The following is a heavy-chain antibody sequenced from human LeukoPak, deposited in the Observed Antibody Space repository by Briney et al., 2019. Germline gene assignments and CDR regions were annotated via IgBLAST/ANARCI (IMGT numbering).Heavy chain of an antibody. CDR1: GFTFSSYW. CDR3: TTETYRRFDY. CDR2: IKQDGSER. Sequence: GGSLRLSCAASGFTFSSYWMSWVRQAPGKGLEWVADIKQDGSERYYVDSVEGRFTISRDNAKNSLYLQIGSLRAEDTAVYYCTTETYRRFDYWGQGTLVTVSS. V-gene: IGHV3-7*01. J-gene: IGHJ4*02.